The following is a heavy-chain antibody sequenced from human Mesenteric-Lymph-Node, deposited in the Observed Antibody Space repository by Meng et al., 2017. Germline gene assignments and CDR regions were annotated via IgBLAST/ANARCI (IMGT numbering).Heavy chain of an antibody. Sequence: GESLKISCAASGFTFSNAWMSWVRQAPGKGLEWVGRIKSKTDGGTTDYAAPVKGRFTISRDDSKNTLYLQMNSLKTEDTAVYYCTTLGYCSSTSCYASYYYYGMDVWGQGTMVTVSS. CDR3: TTLGYCSSTSCYASYYYYGMDV. J-gene: IGHJ6*02. CDR1: GFTFSNAW. CDR2: IKSKTDGGTT. V-gene: IGHV3-15*01. D-gene: IGHD2-2*01.